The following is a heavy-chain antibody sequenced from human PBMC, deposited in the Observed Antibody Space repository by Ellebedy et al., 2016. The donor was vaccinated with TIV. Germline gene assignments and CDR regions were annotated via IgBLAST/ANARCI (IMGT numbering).Heavy chain of an antibody. CDR2: INPDSCGP. CDR1: VYIFTAYY. Sequence: ASVQVSCKTSVYIFTAYYIHRVRQAPGQGLEWMGWINPDSCGPNFPQKFQGRVTMTRDTSANTDYMELSRLQSDDTAMYYCARVLRATSGMDVWGQGTTVTVS. V-gene: IGHV1-2*02. J-gene: IGHJ6*02. CDR3: ARVLRATSGMDV. D-gene: IGHD4/OR15-4a*01.